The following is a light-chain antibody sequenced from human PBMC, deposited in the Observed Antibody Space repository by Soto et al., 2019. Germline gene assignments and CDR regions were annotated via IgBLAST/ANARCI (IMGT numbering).Light chain of an antibody. CDR1: QSVTNNY. CDR3: QQYGSSPPT. V-gene: IGKV3-20*01. Sequence: EIVLTQSPGTLSLSPGERATLSCRASQSVTNNYLAWYQRKPGQPPRLLIYGTSYRSTDIPRRFSGSGSGTDFTLTITRLEPEDFAVYYCQQYGSSPPTFVQGPKVEIK. CDR2: GTS. J-gene: IGKJ1*01.